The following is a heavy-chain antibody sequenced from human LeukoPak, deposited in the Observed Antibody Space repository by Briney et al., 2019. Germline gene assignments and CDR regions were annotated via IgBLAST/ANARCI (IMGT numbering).Heavy chain of an antibody. CDR3: ARLNYDFWSGKLYYYYYYMDV. CDR1: GGSISSSSYY. CDR2: IYYSGST. J-gene: IGHJ6*03. Sequence: PSETLSLTCTVSGGSISSSSYYWGWIRQPPGKGLEWIGSIYYSGSTYYNPSLKSRATISVDTSKNQFSLKLSSVTAADTAVYYGARLNYDFWSGKLYYYYYYMDVWGKGTTVTVSS. V-gene: IGHV4-39*01. D-gene: IGHD3-3*01.